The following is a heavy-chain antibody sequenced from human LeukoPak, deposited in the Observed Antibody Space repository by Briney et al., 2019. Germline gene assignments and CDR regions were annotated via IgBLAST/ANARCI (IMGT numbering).Heavy chain of an antibody. J-gene: IGHJ4*02. CDR1: GGSISSYY. CDR3: ARGLRGQQLVLDYFDY. D-gene: IGHD6-13*01. V-gene: IGHV4-59*01. Sequence: SETLSLTCTVSGGSISSYYWSWIRQPPGKGLEWIGDIYYSGSTNYNPSLKSRVTISVDTSKNQFSLKLSSVTAADTAVYYCARGLRGQQLVLDYFDYWGQGTLVTVSS. CDR2: IYYSGST.